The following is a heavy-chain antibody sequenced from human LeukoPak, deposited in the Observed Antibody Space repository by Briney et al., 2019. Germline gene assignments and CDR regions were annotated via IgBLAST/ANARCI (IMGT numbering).Heavy chain of an antibody. Sequence: SETLSLTCAVYGGSFSGYYWSWVRQPPGKGLEWIGEINHSGSTNHNPSLKSRVTISVDTSKNQFSLKLSSVTAADTAVYYCARGRRYSSGWTRFDYWGQGTLVTVSS. D-gene: IGHD6-19*01. CDR3: ARGRRYSSGWTRFDY. CDR1: GGSFSGYY. J-gene: IGHJ4*02. CDR2: INHSGST. V-gene: IGHV4-34*01.